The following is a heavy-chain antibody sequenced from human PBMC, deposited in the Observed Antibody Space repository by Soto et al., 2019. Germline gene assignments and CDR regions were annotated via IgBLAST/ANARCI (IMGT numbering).Heavy chain of an antibody. CDR3: ARDREPRSGWYFDY. V-gene: IGHV4-59*01. J-gene: IGHJ4*02. D-gene: IGHD6-19*01. CDR1: GGSISSYY. Sequence: SETLSLTCTVSGGSISSYYWRWIRQPPGKGLEWIGYIYYSGSTNYNPSLKSRVTISVDTSKNQFSLKLSSVTAADTAVYYCARDREPRSGWYFDYWGQGTLVTVSS. CDR2: IYYSGST.